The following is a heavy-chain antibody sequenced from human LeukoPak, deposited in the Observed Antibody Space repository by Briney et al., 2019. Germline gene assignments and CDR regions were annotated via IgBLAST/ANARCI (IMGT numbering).Heavy chain of an antibody. CDR2: INPYSGVT. V-gene: IGHV1-2*02. CDR3: ARGMAVGGTKIGFDY. D-gene: IGHD6-19*01. CDR1: GYTFSDYF. J-gene: IGHJ4*02. Sequence: ASVKVSCKPSGYTFSDYFIHWVRQAPGQGLEWMGWINPYSGVTNSAQKFQGRVTMTTDTSIRTVYMEVSRTRSDDTAVYYCARGMAVGGTKIGFDYWGQGTAVTASS.